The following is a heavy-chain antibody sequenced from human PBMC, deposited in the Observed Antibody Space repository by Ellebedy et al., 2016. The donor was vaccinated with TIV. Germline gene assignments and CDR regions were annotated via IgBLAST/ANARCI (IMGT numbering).Heavy chain of an antibody. Sequence: GESLKISXAASGFTFSNYDMNWVRQAPGKGLEWVSFISYSGTTKTYADSVRGRFTISRDNAKNSLYLQMNSLRAEDTAVYYCARDARASQQLVHPGYWGQGTLVTVSS. D-gene: IGHD6-13*01. CDR3: ARDARASQQLVHPGY. CDR2: ISYSGTTK. V-gene: IGHV3-48*03. J-gene: IGHJ4*02. CDR1: GFTFSNYD.